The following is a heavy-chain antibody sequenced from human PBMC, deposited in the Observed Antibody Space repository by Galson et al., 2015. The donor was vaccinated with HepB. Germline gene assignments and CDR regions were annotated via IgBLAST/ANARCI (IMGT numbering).Heavy chain of an antibody. J-gene: IGHJ1*01. Sequence: FTSYAMNWVRQAPGQGLEWMGGIIPIFGTANYAQKFQGRVTITADESTSTAYMELSSLRSEDTAVYYCASYSNYREYFQHWGQGTLVTVSS. D-gene: IGHD4-11*01. CDR2: IIPIFGTA. CDR3: ASYSNYREYFQH. CDR1: FTSYA. V-gene: IGHV1-69*01.